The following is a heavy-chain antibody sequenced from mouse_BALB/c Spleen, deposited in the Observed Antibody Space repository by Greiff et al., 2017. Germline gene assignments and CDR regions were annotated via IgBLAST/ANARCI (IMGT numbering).Heavy chain of an antibody. J-gene: IGHJ4*01. V-gene: IGHV5-6-3*01. D-gene: IGHD1-2*01. CDR1: GFTFSSYG. CDR3: ARDTTATSYAMDY. Sequence: EVQLVESGGGLVQPGGSLKLSCAASGFTFSSYGMSWVRQTPDKRLELVATINSNGGSTYYPDSVKGRFTISRDNAKNTLYLQMSSLKSEDTAMYYCARDTTATSYAMDYWGQGTSVTVSS. CDR2: INSNGGST.